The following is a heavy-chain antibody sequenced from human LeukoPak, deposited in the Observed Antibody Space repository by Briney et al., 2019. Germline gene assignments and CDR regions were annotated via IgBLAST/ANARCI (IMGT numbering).Heavy chain of an antibody. CDR2: INPNSGGT. Sequence: ASVKVSCKASGYTFTGYYMHWVRQAPGQGLEWMGWINPNSGGTNYAQKFQGRVTMTRDTSISTAYMELSRLRSDDTAVYYCARISDYGDYRLFEDGGQGTLVTVSS. D-gene: IGHD4-17*01. CDR1: GYTFTGYY. J-gene: IGHJ4*02. CDR3: ARISDYGDYRLFED. V-gene: IGHV1-2*02.